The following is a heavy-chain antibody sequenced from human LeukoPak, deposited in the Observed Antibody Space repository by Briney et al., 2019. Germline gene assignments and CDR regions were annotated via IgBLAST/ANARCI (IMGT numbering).Heavy chain of an antibody. Sequence: SQTLSLTCTVSGGSIRSGGYYWSWVRQHPGKGLEWIGYIYYSGRTYYNTPLKSRLTISADTSKNQFSLKMSSVTAADTAVYYCARVYGDYPSYFDLWGQGTLVAVSS. V-gene: IGHV4-31*03. J-gene: IGHJ4*02. CDR1: GGSIRSGGYY. CDR2: IYYSGRT. D-gene: IGHD4-17*01. CDR3: ARVYGDYPSYFDL.